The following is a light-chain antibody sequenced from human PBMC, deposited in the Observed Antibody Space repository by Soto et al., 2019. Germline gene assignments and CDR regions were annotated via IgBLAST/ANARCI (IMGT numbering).Light chain of an antibody. CDR3: QQSYSTPYT. Sequence: DIQMTQSPSSLSASVGDRVTITCRASQSISSYLNWYQQKQGKAPKLLIYAASSLQSGVPSRFSGSGSGTDFTLTISSLQPEDFATYYCQQSYSTPYTCGPGTNVDIQ. V-gene: IGKV1-39*01. J-gene: IGKJ3*01. CDR1: QSISSY. CDR2: AAS.